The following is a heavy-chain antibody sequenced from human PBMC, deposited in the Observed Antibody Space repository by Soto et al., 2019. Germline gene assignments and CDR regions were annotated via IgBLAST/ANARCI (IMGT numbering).Heavy chain of an antibody. Sequence: QVRLVESGGGVGQPGRSLRISCAASGFTFSNYAMHWVRQAPGKGLAWVAVISYDGSNKYYADSVKGRFTISRDNSKNTLYLQMNSLRAEDTAVYCCASAPAIFGSGSFWNYCGQGTLVTVSS. CDR1: GFTFSNYA. J-gene: IGHJ4*02. D-gene: IGHD3-10*01. V-gene: IGHV3-30-3*01. CDR3: ASAPAIFGSGSFWNY. CDR2: ISYDGSNK.